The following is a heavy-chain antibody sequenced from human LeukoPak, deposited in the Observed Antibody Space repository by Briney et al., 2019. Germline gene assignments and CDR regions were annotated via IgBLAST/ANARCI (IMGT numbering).Heavy chain of an antibody. J-gene: IGHJ5*02. CDR2: ISIYNVNT. Sequence: GASVKVSCKASGYTFTNYGISWVRQAPGQGLEWMGWISIYNVNTDYAQKLRGRVTMTTDTSTSTAYMELRSLRSDDTAVYYWARITYDFWSGYYMPDDPWGQGTLVTVSS. CDR1: GYTFTNYG. D-gene: IGHD3-3*01. CDR3: ARITYDFWSGYYMPDDP. V-gene: IGHV1-18*01.